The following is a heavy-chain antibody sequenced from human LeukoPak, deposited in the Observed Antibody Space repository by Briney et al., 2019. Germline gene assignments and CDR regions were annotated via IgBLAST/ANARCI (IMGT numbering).Heavy chain of an antibody. Sequence: SETLSLTCSVSGYSISSGYYWGWIRQPPGKGLEWIGSIYQSGSAFYNPSLKSRVTISVDTSKNQFSLKLSSVTAADTAVYYCARHVAVAGVVFDYWGQGTLVTVSS. V-gene: IGHV4-38-2*01. CDR2: IYQSGSA. D-gene: IGHD6-19*01. CDR3: ARHVAVAGVVFDY. CDR1: GYSISSGYY. J-gene: IGHJ4*02.